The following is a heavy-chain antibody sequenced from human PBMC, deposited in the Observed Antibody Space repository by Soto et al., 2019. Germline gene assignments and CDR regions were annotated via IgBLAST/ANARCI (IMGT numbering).Heavy chain of an antibody. CDR1: GGSISSYH. CDR3: ARRYGSSFDY. V-gene: IGHV4-59*08. CDR2: TSNSGPT. J-gene: IGHJ4*02. Sequence: PSETLSLTCTVSGGSISSYHWSWIRQSPGKGLEWIGYTSNSGPTIYNPSLKSRVTISADTSKNQFSLKLSSVTAADTAVYYCARRYGSSFDYWGQGTLVTVSS. D-gene: IGHD6-13*01.